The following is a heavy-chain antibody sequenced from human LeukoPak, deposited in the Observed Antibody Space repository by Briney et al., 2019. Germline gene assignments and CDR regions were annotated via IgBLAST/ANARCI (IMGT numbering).Heavy chain of an antibody. V-gene: IGHV1-69*05. J-gene: IGHJ5*02. CDR3: ARGTRTIFEPFDP. CDR1: GGTFSSYA. Sequence: ASVKVSCKASGGTFSSYAISWVRQAPGQGLEWMGGIIPIFGTANYAQKFQGRVTITTDESTSTAYMELSSLRFEDTAVYYCARGTRTIFEPFDPWGQGTLVTVSS. D-gene: IGHD3-3*01. CDR2: IIPIFGTA.